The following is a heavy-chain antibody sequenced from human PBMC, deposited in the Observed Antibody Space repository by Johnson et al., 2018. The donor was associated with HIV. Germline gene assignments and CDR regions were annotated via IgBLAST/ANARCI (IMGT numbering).Heavy chain of an antibody. CDR3: AKSPGKDHGGNSGAFHI. V-gene: IGHV3-NL1*01. Sequence: QVYLVESGGGVVQPGRSLRLSCAASGFTFSSYAMHWVRQAPGKGLEWVSGINWNGGSTGYADSVKGRFTISRDNSKNTLYLQMNSLRAGDTAGYYCAKSPGKDHGGNSGAFHIWGQGTMVTVSS. CDR2: INWNGGST. CDR1: GFTFSSYA. J-gene: IGHJ3*02. D-gene: IGHD4-23*01.